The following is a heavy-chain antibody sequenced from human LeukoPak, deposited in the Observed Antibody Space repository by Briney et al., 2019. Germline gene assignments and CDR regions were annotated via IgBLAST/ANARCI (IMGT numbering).Heavy chain of an antibody. CDR3: ARYGVGGRYDFLAPAGIDY. V-gene: IGHV4-38-2*02. Sequence: SETLSLTCTVSGYSISSGYSWGWIRQPPGKGLEWIGSIYHSGSTYYNPSLKSRVTISVDTSKNQFSLKLSSVTAADTAVYYCARYGVGGRYDFLAPAGIDYWGQGTLVTVSS. CDR2: IYHSGST. CDR1: GYSISSGYS. J-gene: IGHJ4*02. D-gene: IGHD3-3*01.